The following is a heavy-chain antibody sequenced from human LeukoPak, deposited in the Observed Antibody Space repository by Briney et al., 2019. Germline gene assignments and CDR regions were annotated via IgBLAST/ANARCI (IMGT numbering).Heavy chain of an antibody. J-gene: IGHJ4*02. D-gene: IGHD2-21*01. CDR1: GFTFSNYA. Sequence: GGSLRLSCAASGFTFSNYAMNWVRQAPGKGLEWVSLLSNTENSFYADSVKGRFTLSRDISNNTLYLHMHSLRGEDTAVYFCARAIGVVDCGTQTCYPYHFDKWGRGTLVTVSS. CDR2: LSNTENS. CDR3: ARAIGVVDCGTQTCYPYHFDK. V-gene: IGHV3-66*01.